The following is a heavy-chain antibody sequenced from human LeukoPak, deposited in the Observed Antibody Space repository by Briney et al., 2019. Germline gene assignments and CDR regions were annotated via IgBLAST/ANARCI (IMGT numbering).Heavy chain of an antibody. CDR3: ARHSRYDFWSGYLGYFQH. CDR2: IYYSGST. CDR1: GGSINSGDYY. Sequence: PSETLSLTCTVSGGSINSGDYYWSWIRQPPGKGLEWIGYIYYSGSTYYNPSLKSRVTISVDTSKNQFSLKLSSVTAADTAVYYCARHSRYDFWSGYLGYFQHWGQGTLATVSS. D-gene: IGHD3-3*01. V-gene: IGHV4-30-4*08. J-gene: IGHJ1*01.